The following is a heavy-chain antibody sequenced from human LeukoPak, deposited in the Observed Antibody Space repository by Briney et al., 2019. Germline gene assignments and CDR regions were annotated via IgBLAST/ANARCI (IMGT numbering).Heavy chain of an antibody. J-gene: IGHJ4*02. CDR1: GFSFSTYA. D-gene: IGHD6-19*01. Sequence: PGGSLRLSCGASGFSFSTYAMSWVRQAPGKGLEWVSAISGSGDSTYYADTVKGRFTISRDNSKNTIYLQLNSLRAEDTALYYCAKGTGYSSGWTAYWGQGTLVTVSS. CDR2: ISGSGDST. V-gene: IGHV3-23*01. CDR3: AKGTGYSSGWTAY.